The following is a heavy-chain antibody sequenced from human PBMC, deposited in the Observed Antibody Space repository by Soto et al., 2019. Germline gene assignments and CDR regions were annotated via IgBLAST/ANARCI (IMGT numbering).Heavy chain of an antibody. CDR1: GFTFSSYG. J-gene: IGHJ6*02. Sequence: GGSLRLSCAASGFTFSSYGMPWVRQAPGKGLEWVAVISYDGSNKYYADYVKGRFTISIDNTKNTLYLQMNSLRAEDTAVYYCAKGMILVVITPDYYAMDVWGQGPTVTVSS. CDR2: ISYDGSNK. V-gene: IGHV3-30*18. D-gene: IGHD3-22*01. CDR3: AKGMILVVITPDYYAMDV.